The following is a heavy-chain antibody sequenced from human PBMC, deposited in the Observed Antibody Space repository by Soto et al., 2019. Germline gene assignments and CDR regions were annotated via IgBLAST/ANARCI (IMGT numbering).Heavy chain of an antibody. Sequence: TLSLTCTVSGPSITTDSYYWGWIRQPPGKGLEWIGSAYYSGSTYYNPSLKSRVTISVDTSKNQFSLKLSSVTAADTSVYFCARLHSEYQQIDPWGQGTLVTVS. CDR3: ARLHSEYQQIDP. J-gene: IGHJ5*02. CDR1: GPSITTDSYY. CDR2: AYYSGST. D-gene: IGHD2-2*01. V-gene: IGHV4-39*01.